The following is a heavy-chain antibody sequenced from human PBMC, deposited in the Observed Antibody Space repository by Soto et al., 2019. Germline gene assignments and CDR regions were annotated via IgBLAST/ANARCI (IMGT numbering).Heavy chain of an antibody. Sequence: ASVKVSCKASGYTFTSYGISWVRQAPGQGLEWMGWISAYNGNTNYAQKLQDRVTMTTDTSTSTAYMELRSLRSDDTAVYYCASLAAAPQIDASDIWGQGTMVTVSS. J-gene: IGHJ3*02. V-gene: IGHV1-18*01. CDR3: ASLAAAPQIDASDI. D-gene: IGHD6-13*01. CDR2: ISAYNGNT. CDR1: GYTFTSYG.